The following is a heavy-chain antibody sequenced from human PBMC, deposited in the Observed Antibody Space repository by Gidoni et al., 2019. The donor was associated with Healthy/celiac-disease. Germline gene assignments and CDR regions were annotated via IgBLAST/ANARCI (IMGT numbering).Heavy chain of an antibody. Sequence: QLQLQESGPGLVKPSETLSLTCTVSGGSISSSSYYWGWIRQPPGKGLEWIGSIYYSGSTYYNPSLKSRVTISVDTSKNQFSLKLSSVTAADTAVYYCARHHNRWGRITMVRGINWFDPWGQGTLVTVSS. CDR1: GGSISSSSYY. J-gene: IGHJ5*02. CDR3: ARHHNRWGRITMVRGINWFDP. CDR2: IYYSGST. D-gene: IGHD3-10*01. V-gene: IGHV4-39*01.